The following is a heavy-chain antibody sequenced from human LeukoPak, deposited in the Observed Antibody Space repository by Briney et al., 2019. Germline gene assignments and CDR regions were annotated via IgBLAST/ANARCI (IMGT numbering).Heavy chain of an antibody. CDR3: ATIGGLDSSGYYYDY. Sequence: ASVKVSCKASGGTFSSYAISWVRQAPGQGLEWMGRIIPILGMANYAQKFQGRVTITADKSTSTAYMELSSLRSEDTAVYYCATIGGLDSSGYYYDYWGQGTLVTVSS. D-gene: IGHD3-22*01. J-gene: IGHJ4*02. V-gene: IGHV1-69*04. CDR1: GGTFSSYA. CDR2: IIPILGMA.